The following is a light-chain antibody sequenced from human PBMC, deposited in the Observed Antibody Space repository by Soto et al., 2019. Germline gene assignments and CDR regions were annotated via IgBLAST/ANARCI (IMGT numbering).Light chain of an antibody. V-gene: IGKV1-6*01. CDR1: QGIRSA. J-gene: IGKJ1*01. CDR2: AAS. Sequence: AIQLTQSPSSLSASVGDRVTITCRASQGIRSALGWYQQKPGKVPKLLIYAASTLQGGVPSRFSGSGFGTDFTLTINSLQPEDFATYYCLLDYAYFWAFGQGTKVEVK. CDR3: LLDYAYFWA.